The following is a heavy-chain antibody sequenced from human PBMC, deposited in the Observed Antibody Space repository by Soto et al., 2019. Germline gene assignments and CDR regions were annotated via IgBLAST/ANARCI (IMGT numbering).Heavy chain of an antibody. J-gene: IGHJ4*02. Sequence: SETLSLTCTVYGGSFSGYYWTWIRQPPGTGLEWIGEINHSGSTNYNPSLKSRVTISVDTSKNQFSLKLTSVTAADTAVYYCARDKITGPFDVWGPGLLVTVSS. V-gene: IGHV4-34*01. CDR3: ARDKITGPFDV. D-gene: IGHD2-8*02. CDR2: INHSGST. CDR1: GGSFSGYY.